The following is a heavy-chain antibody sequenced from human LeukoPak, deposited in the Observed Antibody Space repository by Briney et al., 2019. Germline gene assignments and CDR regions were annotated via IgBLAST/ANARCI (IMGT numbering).Heavy chain of an antibody. Sequence: SETLSLTCTVSGDSISSYYWSWIRQPPGKGLEWIGYIYYSGGANYNPSLRSRVTISVDTSKNQFSLKVRSVTAADTAVYYCARGGRIAVAGPTFDYWGQGTLVTVSS. CDR3: ARGGRIAVAGPTFDY. CDR1: GDSISSYY. D-gene: IGHD6-19*01. J-gene: IGHJ4*02. CDR2: IYYSGGA. V-gene: IGHV4-59*01.